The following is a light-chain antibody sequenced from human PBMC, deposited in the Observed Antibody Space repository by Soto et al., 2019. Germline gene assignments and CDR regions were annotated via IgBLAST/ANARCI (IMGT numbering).Light chain of an antibody. Sequence: AVLLTQSPSSFSASTGDRATITCRASQGIHNYLAWYQQVPGKAPKLLLYAASILQTGVPSRFSGSGSGTDFTLTIDSLQSEDFATYFCQHYYNYPWTFGQGTTVE. CDR1: QGIHNY. CDR3: QHYYNYPWT. CDR2: AAS. V-gene: IGKV1-8*01. J-gene: IGKJ1*01.